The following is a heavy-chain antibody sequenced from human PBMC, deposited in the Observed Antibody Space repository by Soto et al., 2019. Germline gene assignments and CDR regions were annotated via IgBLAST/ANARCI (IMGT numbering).Heavy chain of an antibody. CDR1: GFTVSSNY. D-gene: IGHD2-21*02. CDR3: ARGGGDCGGDCYFAFDI. CDR2: IYSGGST. J-gene: IGHJ3*02. V-gene: IGHV3-53*01. Sequence: HPGGSLRLSCAASGFTVSSNYMSWVRQAPGKGLEWVSVIYSGGSTYYADSVKGRFTISRDNSKNTLYLQMNSLRAEDTAVYYCARGGGDCGGDCYFAFDIWGQGTMVTVSS.